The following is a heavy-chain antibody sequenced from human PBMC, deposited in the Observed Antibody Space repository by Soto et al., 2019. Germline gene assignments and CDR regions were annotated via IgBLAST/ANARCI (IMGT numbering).Heavy chain of an antibody. CDR1: GFPFSSYA. CDR3: AKDRRRAGTTFDY. D-gene: IGHD1-7*01. J-gene: IGHJ4*02. V-gene: IGHV3-23*01. Sequence: GGSLRLSCAASGFPFSSYAMSWVRQAPGKGLEWVSAISGSGGSTYYADSVKGRFTISRDNSKNTLYLQMNSLRAEDTAVYYCAKDRRRAGTTFDYWGQGTLVTVSS. CDR2: ISGSGGST.